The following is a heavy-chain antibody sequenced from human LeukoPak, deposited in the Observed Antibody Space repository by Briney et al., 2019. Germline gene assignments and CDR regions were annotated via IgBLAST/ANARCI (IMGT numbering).Heavy chain of an antibody. D-gene: IGHD3-3*01. CDR1: GGSFSGYY. Sequence: PSETLSLTCAVYGGSFSGYYWSWIRQPPGKGLEWIGEINHSGSTNYNPSLKSRVTISVDTSKNQFFLKLSSVTAADTAVYYCARGYFSSNWFDPWGQGTLVTVSS. J-gene: IGHJ5*02. CDR3: ARGYFSSNWFDP. CDR2: INHSGST. V-gene: IGHV4-34*01.